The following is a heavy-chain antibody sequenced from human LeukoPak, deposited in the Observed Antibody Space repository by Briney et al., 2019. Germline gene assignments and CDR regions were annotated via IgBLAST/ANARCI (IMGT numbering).Heavy chain of an antibody. J-gene: IGHJ5*02. CDR1: GYTFTGYY. CDR2: INPNSGGT. CDR3: ARGRSIAARFCWFDP. D-gene: IGHD6-6*01. V-gene: IGHV1-2*02. Sequence: ASVKVSCKASGYTFTGYYMHWVRQAPGQGLGWMGWINPNSGGTNYAQKFQGRVTMTRDTSISTAYMELSRLRSDDTAVYYCARGRSIAARFCWFDPWGQGTLVTVSS.